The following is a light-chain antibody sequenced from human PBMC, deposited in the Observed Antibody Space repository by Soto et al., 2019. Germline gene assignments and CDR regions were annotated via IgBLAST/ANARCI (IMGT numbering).Light chain of an antibody. J-gene: IGLJ2*01. CDR2: DYR. V-gene: IGLV3-21*02. Sequence: SYELTQPPSVSVAPGQTASLACGGANIETKTVHWYQQRPGQAPVLVVYDYRDRPSGIPERFSGSNSGHTATLTISRVEAGDEADYYCQVWDIVTSRRIFGGGTKLTVL. CDR3: QVWDIVTSRRI. CDR1: NIETKT.